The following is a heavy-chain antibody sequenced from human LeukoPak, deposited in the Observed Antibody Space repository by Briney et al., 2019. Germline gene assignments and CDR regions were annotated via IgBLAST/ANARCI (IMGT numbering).Heavy chain of an antibody. CDR3: AKDRLEQWLAFDY. D-gene: IGHD6-19*01. J-gene: IGHJ4*02. Sequence: PGGSLRLSCAASGFIFSSYWMYWVRQAPGKGLEWVAVISYDGSNKYYADSVKGRFTISRDNSKNTLYLQMNSLRAEDTAVYYCAKDRLEQWLAFDYWGQGTLVTVSS. CDR2: ISYDGSNK. CDR1: GFIFSSYW. V-gene: IGHV3-30*18.